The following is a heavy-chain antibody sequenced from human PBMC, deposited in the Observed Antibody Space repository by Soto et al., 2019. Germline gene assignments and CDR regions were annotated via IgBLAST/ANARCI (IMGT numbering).Heavy chain of an antibody. CDR1: GYSFITSYH. V-gene: IGHV1-46*01. CDR2: IDPTGSMT. Sequence: ASVKVSCKASGYSFITSYHMHWVRQAPGQGLEWMGIIDPTGSMTRYSQKFQGRLTMTRDTSTATDYMELSNLTSEDTAVYFCARDTGYDHDAFDIWGQGTRVTVSS. D-gene: IGHD5-12*01. CDR3: ARDTGYDHDAFDI. J-gene: IGHJ3*02.